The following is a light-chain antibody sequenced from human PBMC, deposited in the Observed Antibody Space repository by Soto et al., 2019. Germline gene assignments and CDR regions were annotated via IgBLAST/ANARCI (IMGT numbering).Light chain of an antibody. CDR3: QQYNNWPPDRT. V-gene: IGKV3-15*01. CDR2: GAS. Sequence: EIVMTQSPATLSVSPGERATLSCRASQSVGSNLAWYQQKPGQAPRLLLYGASTRATGIPARFSGSGSGTEFTLTISSLQSADFAIYFCQQYNNWPPDRTFGQGTKVEIK. J-gene: IGKJ1*01. CDR1: QSVGSN.